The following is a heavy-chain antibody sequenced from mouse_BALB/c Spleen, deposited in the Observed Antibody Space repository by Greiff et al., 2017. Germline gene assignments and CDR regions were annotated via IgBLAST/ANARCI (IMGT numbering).Heavy chain of an antibody. D-gene: IGHD2-3*01. CDR3: TRSYDGYTGGFAY. CDR1: GYTFTSYW. Sequence: QVQLQQPGAELVRPGASVKLSCKASGYTFTSYWINWVKQRPGQGLEWIGNIYPSDSYTNYNQKFKDKATLTVDKSSSTAYMQLSSPTSEDSAVYDCTRSYDGYTGGFAYWGQGTLVTVSA. CDR2: IYPSDSYT. V-gene: IGHV1-69*02. J-gene: IGHJ3*01.